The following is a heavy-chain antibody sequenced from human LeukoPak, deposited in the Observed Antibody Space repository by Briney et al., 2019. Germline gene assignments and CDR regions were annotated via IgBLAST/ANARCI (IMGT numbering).Heavy chain of an antibody. Sequence: GGSLRLSCAASGFTFSNYWMSWVRQAPGKGLEWVANIKQDGSEKYYVDSVKGRFTISRDNAKNSLYLQMNSLRAEDTAVYYCARSSEWLSYGLDVWGQGTTVTVSS. CDR1: GFTFSNYW. V-gene: IGHV3-7*01. D-gene: IGHD6-19*01. CDR2: IKQDGSEK. CDR3: ARSSEWLSYGLDV. J-gene: IGHJ6*02.